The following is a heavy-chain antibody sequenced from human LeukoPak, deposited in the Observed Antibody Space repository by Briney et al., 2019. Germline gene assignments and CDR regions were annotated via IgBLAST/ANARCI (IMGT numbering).Heavy chain of an antibody. CDR3: ARGSSGGTFGY. J-gene: IGHJ4*02. CDR1: GFTFSGYW. V-gene: IGHV3-74*01. CDR2: INSDESST. D-gene: IGHD3-3*02. Sequence: GGSLRLSCAASGFTFSGYWMHWVRQAPGKGLVWVSHINSDESSTSYADSVKGRFTISRDNAKNTLYLGMNSLRVEDTAVYYCARGSSGGTFGYWGQGTLVTVSS.